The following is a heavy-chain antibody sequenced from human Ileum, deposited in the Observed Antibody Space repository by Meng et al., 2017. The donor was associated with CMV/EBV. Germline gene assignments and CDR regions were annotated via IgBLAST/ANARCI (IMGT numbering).Heavy chain of an antibody. D-gene: IGHD7-27*01. CDR1: GCSMSSDC. V-gene: IGHV4-4*07. Sequence: QVGLQESGPGRVKPSETLSLTCTVSGCSMSSDCWSWIRQPAGKGLEWIGRIYTSGSANYNSSLKSRVTMSVDTSKNQFSMKLNSVTAADTAVYYCAREGPTDWGRALDYWGQGTLVTVSS. J-gene: IGHJ4*02. CDR3: AREGPTDWGRALDY. CDR2: IYTSGSA.